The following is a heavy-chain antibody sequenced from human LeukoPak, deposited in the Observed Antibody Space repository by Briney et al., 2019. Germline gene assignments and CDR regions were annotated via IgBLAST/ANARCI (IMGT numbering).Heavy chain of an antibody. J-gene: IGHJ4*02. CDR2: IDRDGSRI. D-gene: IGHD4-23*01. Sequence: HPGGSLRLSCAVSGFTFSSYWMHWVRQAPGKGLVWVSRIDRDGSRINYADSVKGRFTTSRDNGKNTLFLQMNSLRAEDAAVYYCVRGNDYGGPHYWDQGTLVTVSS. CDR1: GFTFSSYW. CDR3: VRGNDYGGPHY. V-gene: IGHV3-74*01.